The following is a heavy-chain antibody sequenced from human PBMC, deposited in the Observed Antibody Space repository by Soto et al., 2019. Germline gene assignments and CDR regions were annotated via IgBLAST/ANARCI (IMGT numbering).Heavy chain of an antibody. CDR2: TSFDGIDK. J-gene: IGHJ6*03. CDR1: GFTLNCYC. CDR3: ATDGIVGSFRANYYTYDYFMDV. V-gene: IGHV3-30-3*01. Sequence: VQLVESGGGLIQPGGSLRLSCAASGFTLNCYCVHWVRQAPGKGLQWLAVTSFDGIDKYYAESVKGRFTTSRDTSKNTLYPQLNSLRDEDTAIYFCATDGIVGSFRANYYTYDYFMDVWGQGTTVTVSS. D-gene: IGHD3-10*01.